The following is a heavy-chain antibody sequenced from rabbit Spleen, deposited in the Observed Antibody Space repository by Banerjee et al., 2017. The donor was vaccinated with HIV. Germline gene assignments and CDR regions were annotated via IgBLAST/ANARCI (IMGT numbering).Heavy chain of an antibody. J-gene: IGHJ4*01. V-gene: IGHV1S45*01. CDR3: ARDADGGGYGNDYLML. CDR1: GFSFSSSYY. Sequence: QEQLVESGGGLVQPEGSLTLTCTASGFSFSSSYYMCWVRQAPGKGLEWIACIYTGSSGSTYYASWAKGRFTISKTSSTTVTLQMTSLTAADTATYFCARDADGGGYGNDYLMLWGPGTLVTVS. D-gene: IGHD6-1*01. CDR2: IYTGSSGST.